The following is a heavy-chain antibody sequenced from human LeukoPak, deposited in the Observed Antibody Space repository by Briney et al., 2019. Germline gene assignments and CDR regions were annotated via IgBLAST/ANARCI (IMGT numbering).Heavy chain of an antibody. D-gene: IGHD4-17*01. Sequence: PGGSLRLSCAASGFTVSTNHMSWVRQTPGKGLEWVSTIYSGGSIYYADSVKGRFTISRDNSKNTLYLQMSSLRVEDTAVYYCARGSRVTTRLDAFDIWGQGTMVTVSS. CDR3: ARGSRVTTRLDAFDI. CDR2: IYSGGSI. V-gene: IGHV3-53*01. J-gene: IGHJ3*02. CDR1: GFTVSTNH.